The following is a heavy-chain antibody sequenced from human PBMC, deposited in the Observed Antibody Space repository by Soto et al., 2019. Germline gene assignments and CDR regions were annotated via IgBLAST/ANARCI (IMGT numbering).Heavy chain of an antibody. V-gene: IGHV4-31*03. Sequence: SETLSLTCTVSGGSISSGGYYWSWIRQHPGKGLEWIGYIYYIGSTYYNPSLKSRVTISVDTSKNQFSLKLSSVTAADTAVYYCARDLRFRGFYGMDVWSQGTTVTVSS. J-gene: IGHJ6*02. D-gene: IGHD3-10*01. CDR1: GGSISSGGYY. CDR2: IYYIGST. CDR3: ARDLRFRGFYGMDV.